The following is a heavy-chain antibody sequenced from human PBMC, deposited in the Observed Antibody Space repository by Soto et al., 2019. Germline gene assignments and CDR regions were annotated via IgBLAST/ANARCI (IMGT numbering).Heavy chain of an antibody. Sequence: PWGSLRLSCVGSGITFRRRAMNCVRQARWGGTEWGSAITDSVGDTKYGDSVRGRVTISRDNSKNTLYWQMSNLRAEDSAVYYCARGSRESDPGSRIFDLWGRGTRVTVSS. V-gene: IGHV3-23*01. CDR3: ARGSRESDPGSRIFDL. CDR1: GITFRRRA. D-gene: IGHD3-10*01. CDR2: ITDSVGDT. J-gene: IGHJ4*02.